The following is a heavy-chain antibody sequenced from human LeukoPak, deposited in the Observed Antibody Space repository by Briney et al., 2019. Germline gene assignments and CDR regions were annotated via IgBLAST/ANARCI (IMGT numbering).Heavy chain of an antibody. V-gene: IGHV1-18*01. CDR1: GYTFTTYG. CDR3: ARARIPLQFGDGGLGY. J-gene: IGHJ4*02. D-gene: IGHD4-17*01. Sequence: ASVKVSCKASGYTFTTYGISWVRQAPGQGLEWMAWISGYNGDTYYAQNFQGRVTVTTDTSRSTAYMELRSLRSDDTAVYYCARARIPLQFGDGGLGYWGQGTLVTVST. CDR2: ISGYNGDT.